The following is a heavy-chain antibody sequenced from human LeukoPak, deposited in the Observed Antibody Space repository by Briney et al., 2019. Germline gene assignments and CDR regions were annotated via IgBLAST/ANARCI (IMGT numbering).Heavy chain of an antibody. J-gene: IGHJ4*02. CDR2: ISAYNGNT. Sequence: ASVKVSCKASGYTCTSYGISWVRQAPGQGLEWMGWISAYNGNTNYAQKLQGRVTMTTDTSTSTAYMELRSLRADDKAVYYCARARYRYYFDYWGQGTLVTVSS. CDR1: GYTCTSYG. V-gene: IGHV1-18*01. D-gene: IGHD1-1*01. CDR3: ARARYRYYFDY.